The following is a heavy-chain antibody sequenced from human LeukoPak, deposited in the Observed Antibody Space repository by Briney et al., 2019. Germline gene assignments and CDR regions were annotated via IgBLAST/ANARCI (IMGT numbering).Heavy chain of an antibody. CDR2: ISGSGGST. D-gene: IGHD2-2*01. CDR3: AKGGGASVSSYCTSITCRRFDP. CDR1: GFTFSSYA. J-gene: IGHJ5*02. V-gene: IGHV3-23*01. Sequence: GGSLRLSCAASGFTFSSYAMSWVRQAPGKGLEWVSAISGSGGSTYYADSVRGRFSISRDNSKDTLYLQMNSLRAEDTAIYYCAKGGGASVSSYCTSITCRRFDPCGQGTLVTVSS.